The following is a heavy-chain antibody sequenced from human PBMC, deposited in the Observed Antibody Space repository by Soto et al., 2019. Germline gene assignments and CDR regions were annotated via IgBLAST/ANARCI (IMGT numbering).Heavy chain of an antibody. CDR1: GGSISSADYY. CDR3: ARVTVLRIGGMDV. Sequence: ILSLTCTVSGGSISSADYYWSWVRQPPGKGLAWIGYIYYSGSTFFNPSLKSRVTISKDTSRNQFSLSLNSVTAADTAVYYCARVTVLRIGGMDVWRQGTTVTVAT. V-gene: IGHV4-30-4*01. J-gene: IGHJ6*01. D-gene: IGHD2-15*01. CDR2: IYYSGST.